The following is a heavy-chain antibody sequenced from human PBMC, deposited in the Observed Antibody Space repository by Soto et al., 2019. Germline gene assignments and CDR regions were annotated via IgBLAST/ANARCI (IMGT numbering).Heavy chain of an antibody. CDR1: LFTFSSYA. CDR2: ISGSGCST. D-gene: IGHD6-6*01. J-gene: IGHJ4*02. Sequence: SLRLSCSSSLFTFSSYAMSWVLHSPGKGLECFSAISGSGCSTYYADSVKGRFTISRDNSKNTLYLQMNSLRAEDTAVYYCAKGLEYSSSSGFGYWGQGTLVTVSS. V-gene: IGHV3-23*01. CDR3: AKGLEYSSSSGFGY.